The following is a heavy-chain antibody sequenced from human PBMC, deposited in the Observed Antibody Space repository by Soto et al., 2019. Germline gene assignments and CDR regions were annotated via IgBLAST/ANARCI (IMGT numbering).Heavy chain of an antibody. V-gene: IGHV1-69*12. CDR2: IIRIFGKP. CDR1: GGTFSSYA. D-gene: IGHD3-10*01. J-gene: IGHJ6*02. Sequence: QVQLVQSGAEVKKPGSSVKVSCKASGGTFSSYAINWVRQAPGQGLEWMGGIIRIFGKPDYAQRFQGRVTITADESTSTAYMELSSLRSEDTAVYYCARQGSNEYYYYGMDVWGQGTTVTVSS. CDR3: ARQGSNEYYYYGMDV.